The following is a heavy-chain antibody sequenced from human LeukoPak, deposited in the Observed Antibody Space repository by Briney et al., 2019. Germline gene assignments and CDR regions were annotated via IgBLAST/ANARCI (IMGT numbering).Heavy chain of an antibody. CDR3: AGSTGIAVAGRTRPFDY. Sequence: SETLSLTCAVYGGSFSGYYWSWIRQPPGKGLEWIGEINHSGSTNYNPSLKSRVTISVDTSKNQFSLKLSSVTAADTAVYYCAGSTGIAVAGRTRPFDYWGQGTLVTVSS. J-gene: IGHJ4*02. CDR1: GGSFSGYY. V-gene: IGHV4-34*01. D-gene: IGHD6-19*01. CDR2: INHSGST.